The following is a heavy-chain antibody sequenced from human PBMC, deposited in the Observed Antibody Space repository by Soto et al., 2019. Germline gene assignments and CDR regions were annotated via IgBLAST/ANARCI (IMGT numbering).Heavy chain of an antibody. CDR3: ARAEGYSSGPFDY. CDR1: GGSISSSSSY. J-gene: IGHJ4*02. Sequence: SETLSLTCTVSGGSISSSSSYWGWVRQPPGKGLEWIGSIYYSGSTYYNSSLKSRVTISVDTSKNQFSLNLSSVTAADTAVYYCARAEGYSSGPFDYWGQGTLVTISS. CDR2: IYYSGST. D-gene: IGHD5-18*01. V-gene: IGHV4-39*01.